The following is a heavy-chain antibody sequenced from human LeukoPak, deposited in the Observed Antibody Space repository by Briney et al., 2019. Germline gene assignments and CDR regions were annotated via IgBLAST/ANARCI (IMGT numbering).Heavy chain of an antibody. J-gene: IGHJ3*01. V-gene: IGHV4-31*03. CDR2: IYCSGIT. CDR3: AAHRGSSGYHFDAFDF. D-gene: IGHD3-22*01. Sequence: PSQTLSLTCTVSGGSISSGAYYWSWIRQHPGKGLEWIGYIYCSGITYYNPSLKSRFTISVDTSNNQFSLKLNSVTAADTAVYFCAAHRGSSGYHFDAFDFWGQGTMVIVSS. CDR1: GGSISSGAYY.